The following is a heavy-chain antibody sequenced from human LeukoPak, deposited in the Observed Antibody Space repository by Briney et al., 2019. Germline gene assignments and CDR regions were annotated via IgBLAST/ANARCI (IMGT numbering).Heavy chain of an antibody. D-gene: IGHD3-22*01. CDR1: GGSISSYY. V-gene: IGHV4-4*07. J-gene: IGHJ3*02. Sequence: SETLSLTCTVSGGSISSYYWSWIRQPAGKGLEWIGRIYTSGSTDYNPSLKSRVTMSVDTSKNQFSLKLSSVTAADTAVYYCARHSPLYYYDSSGSDAFDIWGQGTMVTVSS. CDR2: IYTSGST. CDR3: ARHSPLYYYDSSGSDAFDI.